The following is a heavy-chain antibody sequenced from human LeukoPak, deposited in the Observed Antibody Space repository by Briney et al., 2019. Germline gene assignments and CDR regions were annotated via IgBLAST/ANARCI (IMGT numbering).Heavy chain of an antibody. D-gene: IGHD3-10*01. V-gene: IGHV3-20*04. CDR3: ARGSGSYYPHDY. J-gene: IGHJ4*02. CDR1: GFTFSTYA. CDR2: INWNGGST. Sequence: GGSLRLSCAASGFTFSTYAMSWVRQPPGKGLEWVSGINWNGGSTGYADSVKGRFTISRDNAKNSLYLQMNSLRAEDTALYYCARGSGSYYPHDYWGQGTLVTVPS.